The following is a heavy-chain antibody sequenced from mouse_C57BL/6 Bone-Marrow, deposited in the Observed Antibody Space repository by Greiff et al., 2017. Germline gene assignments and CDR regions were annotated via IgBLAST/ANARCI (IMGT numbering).Heavy chain of an antibody. Sequence: EVMLVESGGGLVQSGRSLRLSCATSGFTFSDFYMEWVRQAPGKGLEWIAASRNKANDYTSEYSVSVKGRFIVSRDTSQSILYLQMNALRAEDTAIYYCARDAPSYYGSSYDAMDYWGQGTSVTVSS. CDR1: GFTFSDFY. J-gene: IGHJ4*01. V-gene: IGHV7-1*01. D-gene: IGHD1-1*01. CDR2: SRNKANDYTS. CDR3: ARDAPSYYGSSYDAMDY.